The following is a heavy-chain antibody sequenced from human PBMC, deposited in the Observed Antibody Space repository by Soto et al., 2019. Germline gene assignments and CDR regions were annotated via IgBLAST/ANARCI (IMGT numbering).Heavy chain of an antibody. CDR1: GYTFTSYA. J-gene: IGHJ6*02. CDR2: MKPNSGNT. V-gene: IGHV1-8*01. CDR3: AREGVRGMDV. D-gene: IGHD3-16*01. Sequence: QVQLVQSGAEVKKPGASVKVSCKASGYTFTSYAINWVRQATGQGLEWMGWMKPNSGNTGYAQKCQGRITMTRNTSSSTAYMKLSSLRSEDTAVYYCAREGVRGMDVWGQWTTVPVSS.